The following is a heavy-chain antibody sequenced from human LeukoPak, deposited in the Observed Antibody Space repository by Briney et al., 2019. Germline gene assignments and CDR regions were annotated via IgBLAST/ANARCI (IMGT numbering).Heavy chain of an antibody. CDR2: ISSSSSYI. Sequence: GGSLRLSCAASGFTFSSYSMNWVRQAPGKGLEWVSSISSSSSYIYYADSVKGRFTISRDNAKNSPYLQMNSLRAEDTAVYYCARASSSNRDYWGQGTLVTVSS. J-gene: IGHJ4*02. CDR1: GFTFSSYS. D-gene: IGHD6-13*01. CDR3: ARASSSNRDY. V-gene: IGHV3-21*01.